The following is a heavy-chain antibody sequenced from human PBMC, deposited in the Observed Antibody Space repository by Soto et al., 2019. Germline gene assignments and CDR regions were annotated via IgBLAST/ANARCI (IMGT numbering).Heavy chain of an antibody. CDR2: ISPGSRYP. D-gene: IGHD2-15*01. J-gene: IGHJ5*02. Sequence: GGSLRLSCAGSGFTFGDSYMSWIRQAPGRGLEWLSYISPGSRYPAYADSVKGRFTISRDNAKRSLYLQMMSLTAEDTAIYYCVRGGGGGLLDPSGQGTMDPVSS. V-gene: IGHV3-11*06. CDR3: VRGGGGGLLDP. CDR1: GFTFGDSY.